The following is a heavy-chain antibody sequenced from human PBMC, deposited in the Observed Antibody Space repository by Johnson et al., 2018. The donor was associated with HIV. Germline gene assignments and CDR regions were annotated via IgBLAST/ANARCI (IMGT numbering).Heavy chain of an antibody. CDR1: GFTVSSNY. J-gene: IGHJ3*02. Sequence: VQLVESGGGLIQPGGSLRLSCAASGFTVSSNYMSWVRQAPGKGLEWVSVISGSGGSTYYADSVKGRFTISRDNSKNTLYLQMNSLRAEDTAVYYCAKDPTTYYYDSSGYRTGGDAFDIWGQGTMVTVSS. CDR2: ISGSGGST. V-gene: IGHV3-23*04. CDR3: AKDPTTYYYDSSGYRTGGDAFDI. D-gene: IGHD3-22*01.